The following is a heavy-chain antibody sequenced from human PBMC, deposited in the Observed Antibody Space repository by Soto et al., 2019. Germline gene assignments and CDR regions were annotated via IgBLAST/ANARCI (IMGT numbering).Heavy chain of an antibody. J-gene: IGHJ2*01. CDR3: ARIDCGGNCYSRSWYFDI. Sequence: EVQLVESGGGFVQPGGSLRLSCVASGFTFSNYWMGWVRQAPGKGLEWVANIRQDGGDKRDLDSVKGRFTISRDNAQNSLYLQMNSLRAEDTAVYYCARIDCGGNCYSRSWYFDIWGRGTLVTVSS. CDR2: IRQDGGDK. D-gene: IGHD2-21*02. CDR1: GFTFSNYW. V-gene: IGHV3-7*03.